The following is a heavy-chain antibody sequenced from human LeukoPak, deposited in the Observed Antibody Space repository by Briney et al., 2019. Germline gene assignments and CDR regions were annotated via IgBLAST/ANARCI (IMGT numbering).Heavy chain of an antibody. Sequence: SETLSLTCAASGYSISSGYYWGWIRQPPGKGLEWIGSIYHSGSTYCNPSLKSRVTISVDTSKNQFSLKLSSVTAADTAVYYCARHVPTPYYYMDVWGRGTTVTVSS. CDR1: GYSISSGYY. D-gene: IGHD2-2*01. CDR2: IYHSGST. J-gene: IGHJ6*03. CDR3: ARHVPTPYYYMDV. V-gene: IGHV4-38-2*01.